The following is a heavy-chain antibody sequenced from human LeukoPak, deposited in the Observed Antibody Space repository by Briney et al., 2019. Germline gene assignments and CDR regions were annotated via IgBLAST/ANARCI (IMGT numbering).Heavy chain of an antibody. CDR2: ICHSGST. CDR1: GGSISSGGYS. J-gene: IGHJ4*02. CDR3: ARVVRSRAFFDY. D-gene: IGHD3-10*01. V-gene: IGHV4-30-2*01. Sequence: SQTLSLTCAVSGGSISSGGYSWSWIRQPPGKGLEWIGYICHSGSTYYNPSLKSRVTISVDRSKNQFSLKLSSVTAADTAVYYCARVVRSRAFFDYWGQGTLVTVSS.